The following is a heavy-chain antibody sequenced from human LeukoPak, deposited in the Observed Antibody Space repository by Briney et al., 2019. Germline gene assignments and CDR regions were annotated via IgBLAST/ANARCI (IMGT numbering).Heavy chain of an antibody. D-gene: IGHD2-15*01. V-gene: IGHV3-72*01. Sequence: HPGGSLRLSCAASGFTFSDYYVDWVRQSPGKGLEWIGRSKNRAQNYITQYAAFVQGRFTISRDDSKNSLYLQINTLKTEDTAVYYCARDDGGHGDYWGQGTLVTVSS. CDR1: GFTFSDYY. CDR3: ARDDGGHGDY. CDR2: SKNRAQNYIT. J-gene: IGHJ4*02.